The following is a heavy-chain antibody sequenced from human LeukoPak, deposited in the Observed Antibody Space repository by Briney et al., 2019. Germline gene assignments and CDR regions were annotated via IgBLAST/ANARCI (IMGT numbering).Heavy chain of an antibody. CDR3: AREPAVAGTRIKLFRDY. CDR2: ISAYNGNT. J-gene: IGHJ4*02. V-gene: IGHV1-18*01. CDR1: GYTFTSYG. D-gene: IGHD6-19*01. Sequence: ASVKVSCKASGYTFTSYGISWVRQAPGQGLEWMGWISAYNGNTNYAQKLQGRVTMTTDTSTSTAYMELRSLRSDDTAVYYCAREPAVAGTRIKLFRDYWGQGTLVTVSS.